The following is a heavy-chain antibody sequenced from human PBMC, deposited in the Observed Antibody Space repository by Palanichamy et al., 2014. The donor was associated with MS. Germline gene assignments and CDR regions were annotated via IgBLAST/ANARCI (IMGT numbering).Heavy chain of an antibody. V-gene: IGHV1-18*01. D-gene: IGHD2-2*02. CDR2: ISAYNGNT. J-gene: IGHJ6*02. CDR1: GYTFTSYG. CDR3: ARECVVPAAIKPYYYYYGMDV. Sequence: VQSGAEVKKPGASVKVSCKASGYTFTSYGISWVRQAPGQGLEWMGWISAYNGNTNYAQKLQGRVTMTTDTSTSTAYMELRSLRSDDTAVYYCARECVVPAAIKPYYYYYGMDVWGQGTTVTVSS.